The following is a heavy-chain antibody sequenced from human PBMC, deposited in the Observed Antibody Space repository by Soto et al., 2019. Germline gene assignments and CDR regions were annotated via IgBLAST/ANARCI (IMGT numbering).Heavy chain of an antibody. CDR2: IIPIFGTA. Sequence: QVQLVQSGAGVKKPGSSVKVSCKASGGTFSSYAISWVRQAPGQGLEWMGGIIPIFGTANYAQKFQGRVTITADESTSTGYMELSSVRTEDTAVYQCARAPLTSSSGRPIGDYWGRGTLVTVSS. V-gene: IGHV1-69*12. J-gene: IGHJ4*02. D-gene: IGHD3-9*01. CDR3: ARAPLTSSSGRPIGDY. CDR1: GGTFSSYA.